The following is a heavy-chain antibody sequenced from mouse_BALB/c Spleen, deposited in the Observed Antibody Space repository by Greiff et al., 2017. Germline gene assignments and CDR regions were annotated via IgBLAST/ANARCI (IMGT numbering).Heavy chain of an antibody. J-gene: IGHJ2*01. V-gene: IGHV2-2*02. Sequence: VQVVESGPGLVQPSQSLSITCTVSGFSLTSYGVHWVRQSPGKGLEWLGVIWSGGSTDYNAAFISRLSISKDNSKSQVFFKMNSLQANDTAIYYCASLRPLFDYWGQGTTLTVSS. D-gene: IGHD1-2*01. CDR2: IWSGGST. CDR3: ASLRPLFDY. CDR1: GFSLTSYG.